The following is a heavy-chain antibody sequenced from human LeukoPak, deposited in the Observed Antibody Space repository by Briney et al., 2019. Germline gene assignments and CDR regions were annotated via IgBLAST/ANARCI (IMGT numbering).Heavy chain of an antibody. CDR3: SRAYSTGWLGINDY. V-gene: IGHV3-49*04. D-gene: IGHD6-19*01. J-gene: IGHJ4*02. CDR1: GFTFSDNA. CDR2: IRNKANGGTA. Sequence: GGSLRLSCTASGFTFSDNAMSWVRQAPGKGLEWVCFIRNKANGGTADYAASVKGRFTISRDDSKTIAYLQMNSLKTEDTAVYYCSRAYSTGWLGINDYWGQGALVTVSS.